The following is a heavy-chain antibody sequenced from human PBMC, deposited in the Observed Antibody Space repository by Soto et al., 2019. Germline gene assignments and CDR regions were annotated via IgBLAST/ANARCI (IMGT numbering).Heavy chain of an antibody. D-gene: IGHD3-3*01. Sequence: QVQLQESGPGLVKPSQTLSLTCTVSGGSISSGGYYWSWIRQHPGKGLEWIGYIYYSGSTYYNPSLKSRVTISVDTSKNQFSLKLSSVTAADTAVYYCAREATIFGVVISGSDAFDIWGQGTMVTVSS. CDR1: GGSISSGGYY. CDR2: IYYSGST. CDR3: AREATIFGVVISGSDAFDI. V-gene: IGHV4-31*03. J-gene: IGHJ3*02.